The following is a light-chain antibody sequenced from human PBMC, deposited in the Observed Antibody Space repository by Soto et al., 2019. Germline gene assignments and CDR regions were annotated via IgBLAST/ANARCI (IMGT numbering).Light chain of an antibody. Sequence: EILLPQSPGTLSLSPGERATLSCRASQSVSSSYLAGYQQKPGQDPRLLIYGASTRATGIPDRFSGSGSGTDFTLTSSSLEPEDFAVYYCQQYGSSHWTFGQGTKVDIK. CDR2: GAS. V-gene: IGKV3-20*01. J-gene: IGKJ1*01. CDR3: QQYGSSHWT. CDR1: QSVSSSY.